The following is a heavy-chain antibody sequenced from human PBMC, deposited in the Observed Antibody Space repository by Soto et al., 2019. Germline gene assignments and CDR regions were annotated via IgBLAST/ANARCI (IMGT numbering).Heavy chain of an antibody. CDR1: GFIFSNYA. V-gene: IGHV3-30*09. D-gene: IGHD3-3*01. CDR3: ARDFGAGAFDI. CDR2: ISYDGSQT. J-gene: IGHJ3*02. Sequence: GGSLRLSCAASGFIFSNYAFHWVRQAPGKGLEWITVISYDGSQTYFGDSVKGRFAISRDNSKDTLYLQMNSLRPEDTAVYYCARDFGAGAFDIWGQGTLVTVSS.